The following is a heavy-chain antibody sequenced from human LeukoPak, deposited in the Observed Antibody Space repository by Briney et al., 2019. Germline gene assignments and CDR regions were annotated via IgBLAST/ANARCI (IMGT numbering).Heavy chain of an antibody. CDR2: ISYDGSNK. CDR1: GFTFSSYA. V-gene: IGHV3-30-3*01. D-gene: IGHD6-13*01. Sequence: LRLSCAASGFTFSSYAMHWVRQAPGKGLEWVAVISYDGSNKYYADSVKGRFTISRDNSKNTLYLQMNSLRAEDTAVYYCARDLGIAAAGTTPLTFDYWGQGTLVTVSS. J-gene: IGHJ4*02. CDR3: ARDLGIAAAGTTPLTFDY.